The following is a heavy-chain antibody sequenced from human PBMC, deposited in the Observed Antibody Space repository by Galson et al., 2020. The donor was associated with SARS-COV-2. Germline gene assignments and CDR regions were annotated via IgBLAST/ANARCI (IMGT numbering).Heavy chain of an antibody. CDR3: AKLPYCSSTSCNP. CDR2: ISWNSGSI. J-gene: IGHJ5*02. CDR1: GFTFDDYA. Sequence: SLKISCAASGFTFDDYAMHWVRQAPGKGLEWVSGISWNSGSIGYADSVKGRFTISRDNAKNSLYLQMNSLRAEDTALYYCAKLPYCSSTSCNPWG. V-gene: IGHV3-9*01. D-gene: IGHD2-2*01.